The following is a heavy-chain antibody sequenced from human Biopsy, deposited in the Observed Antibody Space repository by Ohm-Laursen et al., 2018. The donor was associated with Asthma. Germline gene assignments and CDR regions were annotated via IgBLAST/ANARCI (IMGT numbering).Heavy chain of an antibody. V-gene: IGHV3-30-3*01. D-gene: IGHD3-3*01. CDR2: GGSYYDGGLK. Sequence: SLRLSCAAFGFAFRSYAMHWVRQGPGKGLEWVAVGGSYYDGGLKYYADSVNGRFTVSRDDSKNTLYLQMNSLRPDDTAVYYCARDVMEWYLPAFDFWGQGTLVTVSS. CDR3: ARDVMEWYLPAFDF. CDR1: GFAFRSYA. J-gene: IGHJ4*02.